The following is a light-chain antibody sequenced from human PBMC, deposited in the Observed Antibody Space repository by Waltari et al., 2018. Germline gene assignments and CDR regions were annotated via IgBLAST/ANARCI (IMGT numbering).Light chain of an antibody. CDR1: QSVSDT. Sequence: EIVLTQSPATLSLSPGDRATLSCRASQSVSDTLAWYQQKPGQAPRLLIYGASSRATGIPDRFSGSGSGTDFTLTISSLEPEDFALYYCQQYSNWWTFGQGTKVEIK. V-gene: IGKV3-15*01. J-gene: IGKJ1*01. CDR2: GAS. CDR3: QQYSNWWT.